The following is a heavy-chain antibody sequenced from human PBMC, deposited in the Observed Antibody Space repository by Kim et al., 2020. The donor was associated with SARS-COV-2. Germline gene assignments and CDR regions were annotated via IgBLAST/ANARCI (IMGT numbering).Heavy chain of an antibody. CDR2: IHVSGRT. Sequence: SETLSLTCAVSDDSVGIDTWYTWVRQPPGKELEWIGEIHVSGRTNYNTYNPSLTSRVTISFDKSQKQFSLRLNSVIAADTAVYSCAVTDTNFVMADQWAQGTLVIVPS. D-gene: IGHD2-8*01. CDR1: DDSVGIDTW. CDR3: AVTDTNFVMADQ. V-gene: IGHV4-4*01. J-gene: IGHJ4*02.